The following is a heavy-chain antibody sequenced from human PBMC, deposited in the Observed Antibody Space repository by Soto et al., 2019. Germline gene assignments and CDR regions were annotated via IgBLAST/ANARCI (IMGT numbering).Heavy chain of an antibody. CDR1: GFTFSSYA. J-gene: IGHJ6*02. Sequence: GGSLRLSCAASGFTFSSYAMSWVRQAPGKGLEWVSAISGSGGSTYYADSVKGRFTISRDNSKNTLYLQMNGLRAEDTAVYYCEKPFMGSSPPSLGMDVWGQGTTVTVSS. CDR2: ISGSGGST. CDR3: EKPFMGSSPPSLGMDV. V-gene: IGHV3-23*01. D-gene: IGHD6-13*01.